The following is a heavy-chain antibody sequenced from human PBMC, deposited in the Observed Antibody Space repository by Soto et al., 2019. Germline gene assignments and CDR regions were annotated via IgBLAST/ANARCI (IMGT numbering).Heavy chain of an antibody. D-gene: IGHD5-12*01. Sequence: VGSLRLSCAASGFTFSSYAMSWVRQAPGKGLEWVSAISGSGGSTYYADSVKGRFTISRDNSKNTLYLQMNSLRAEDTAVYYCAKGGGRDGYNPVDYWGQGTLVTVSS. V-gene: IGHV3-23*01. CDR2: ISGSGGST. CDR1: GFTFSSYA. CDR3: AKGGGRDGYNPVDY. J-gene: IGHJ4*02.